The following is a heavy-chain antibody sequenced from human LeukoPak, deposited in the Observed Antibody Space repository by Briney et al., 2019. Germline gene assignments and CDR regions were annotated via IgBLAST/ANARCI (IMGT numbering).Heavy chain of an antibody. J-gene: IGHJ5*02. CDR2: NSGYNGNT. CDR1: GYTFISNG. Sequence: ASVKVSCKASGYTFISNGISWVRQAPGQGLEWMGWNSGYNGNTNYAQKFQGRVTMTTDTSTGTAYMELKSLRSDDTAVYYCARDPLSSTTSQNWFDPWGQGTLVTVSS. V-gene: IGHV1-18*01. D-gene: IGHD2-2*01. CDR3: ARDPLSSTTSQNWFDP.